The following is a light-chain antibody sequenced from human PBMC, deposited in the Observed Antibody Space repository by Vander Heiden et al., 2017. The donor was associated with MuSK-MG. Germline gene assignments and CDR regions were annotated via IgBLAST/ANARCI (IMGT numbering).Light chain of an antibody. Sequence: SYVLTQPPSVSVAPGKTAPITCGGNNIGSDSVHWYQQKPGQAPVVVVDDDTARPSGIPERFSGSNSGNTATLTISGVEAGDEADYYCQVWDTSSDHVVFGGGTKLTVL. CDR3: QVWDTSSDHVV. J-gene: IGLJ2*01. CDR1: NIGSDS. V-gene: IGLV3-21*03. CDR2: DDT.